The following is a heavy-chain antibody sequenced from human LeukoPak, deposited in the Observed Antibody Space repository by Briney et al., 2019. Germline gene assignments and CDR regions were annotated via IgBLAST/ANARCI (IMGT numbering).Heavy chain of an antibody. Sequence: GASVKVSCKASGYTFTSYGISWVRQAPGQGLEWMGWISAYNGNTNYAQKLQGRVTMTTDTSTSTAYMELRSLRSDDTAVYYCARDKNERNLLRYFDWWGKRTSSYNWFDPWGQGTLVTVSS. CDR3: ARDKNERNLLRYFDWWGKRTSSYNWFDP. J-gene: IGHJ5*02. V-gene: IGHV1-18*01. D-gene: IGHD3-9*01. CDR2: ISAYNGNT. CDR1: GYTFTSYG.